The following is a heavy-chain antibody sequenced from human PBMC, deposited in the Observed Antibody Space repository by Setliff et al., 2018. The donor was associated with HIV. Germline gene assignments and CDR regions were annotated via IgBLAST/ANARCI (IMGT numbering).Heavy chain of an antibody. CDR3: ARDDHYYDMGSILSDWFFDV. D-gene: IGHD3-22*01. CDR2: VIPIFGST. J-gene: IGHJ2*01. V-gene: IGHV1-69*13. CDR1: GCTFRKYS. Sequence: ASVKVSCKASGCTFRKYSIHWVRQAPGQGLEWMGGVIPIFGSTTFAQKFQGRVTITADESKDTVEMELSSLTSEDTAVYYCARDDHYYDMGSILSDWFFDVWDRGTLVTVSS.